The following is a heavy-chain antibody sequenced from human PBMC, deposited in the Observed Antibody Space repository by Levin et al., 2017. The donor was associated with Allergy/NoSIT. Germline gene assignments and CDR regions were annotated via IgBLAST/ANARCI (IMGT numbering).Heavy chain of an antibody. Sequence: SETLSLTCVVSGYSISGCGVYWGWIRQPPGKGLEWIGSTYYSGSTYYSSSLKSRVTISVDTSKNHFSLRLNSVTAADTAVYFCARGFSMQFAYWGQGALVTVSS. CDR3: ARGFSMQFAY. D-gene: IGHD3-3*01. CDR2: TYYSGST. J-gene: IGHJ4*02. V-gene: IGHV4-39*02. CDR1: GYSISGCGVY.